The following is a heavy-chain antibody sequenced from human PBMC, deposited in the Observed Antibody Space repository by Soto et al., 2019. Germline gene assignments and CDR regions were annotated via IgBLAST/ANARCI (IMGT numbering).Heavy chain of an antibody. CDR1: GFTISSYA. D-gene: IGHD6-13*01. J-gene: IGHJ3*02. V-gene: IGHV3-23*01. Sequence: EVQLLESGGGLVQPGGSLRLSCAASGFTISSYAMSWVRQAPGKGLEWVSAISGSGGSTYYADSVKGRFTISRDNSKNTLYLQMNSLRAEDTAVYYCAKDPGYSSSWYPYDAFDIWGQGTMVTVSS. CDR2: ISGSGGST. CDR3: AKDPGYSSSWYPYDAFDI.